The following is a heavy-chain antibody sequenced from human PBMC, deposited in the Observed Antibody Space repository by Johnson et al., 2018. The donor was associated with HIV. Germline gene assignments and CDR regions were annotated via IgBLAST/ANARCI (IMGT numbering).Heavy chain of an antibody. CDR3: ARDKRRLSVLELGDNVRGLLGLRWAM. CDR2: INWNGGST. V-gene: IGHV3-20*04. Sequence: VQLVESGGGLVQPGGSLRLSCAASGFTFDDYGMTWVRQAPGKGLEWVSGINWNGGSTGYADSVKGRFTISRDNAKNSLYLQMNSLRAEDTAVYYCARDKRRLSVLELGDNVRGLLGLRWAMWG. D-gene: IGHD3-10*02. J-gene: IGHJ1*01. CDR1: GFTFDDYG.